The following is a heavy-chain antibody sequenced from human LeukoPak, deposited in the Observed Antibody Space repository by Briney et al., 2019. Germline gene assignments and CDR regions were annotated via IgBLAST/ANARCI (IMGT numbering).Heavy chain of an antibody. J-gene: IGHJ4*02. D-gene: IGHD3-22*01. V-gene: IGHV3-74*03. CDR3: VRSAFHAGSGNYYDY. CDR2: IDNAGSIT. Sequence: SGGSLRLSCAASGFTFSNYWIHWVRQAPGKGLVWVSRIDNAGSITTYADSVKGRFTISRDNAENTLYLHMNSLRVEDTAVYYCVRSAFHAGSGNYYDYWGQGTLVTVSS. CDR1: GFTFSNYW.